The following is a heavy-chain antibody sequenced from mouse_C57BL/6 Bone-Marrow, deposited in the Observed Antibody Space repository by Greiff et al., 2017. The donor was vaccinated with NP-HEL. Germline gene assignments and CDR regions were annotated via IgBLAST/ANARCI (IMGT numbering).Heavy chain of an antibody. J-gene: IGHJ1*03. D-gene: IGHD2-4*01. CDR2: INYDGSST. CDR1: GFTFSDYY. V-gene: IGHV5-16*01. CDR3: ARIYYDYDRGYWYFDV. Sequence: EVKLVESEGGLVQPGSSMKLSCTASGFTFSDYYMAWVRQVPEKGLEWVANINYDGSSTYYLDSLKSRFLISRDNAKNILYLQMSSLKSEDTATYYCARIYYDYDRGYWYFDVWGTGTTVTVSS.